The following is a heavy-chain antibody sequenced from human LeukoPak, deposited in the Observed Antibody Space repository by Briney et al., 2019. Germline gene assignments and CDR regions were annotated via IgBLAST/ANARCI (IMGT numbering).Heavy chain of an antibody. CDR3: ARPTTVVTSHFDY. CDR2: IYPGDSDT. D-gene: IGHD4-23*01. Sequence: PGESLKISCKGSGYSFTSYWIGWVRQMPGKGLEWMGIIYPGDSDTRYSPSFQGQVTISADKSISTAYLQWSSLKATDTAMYYCARPTTVVTSHFDYWGQGTLVTVSS. CDR1: GYSFTSYW. V-gene: IGHV5-51*01. J-gene: IGHJ4*02.